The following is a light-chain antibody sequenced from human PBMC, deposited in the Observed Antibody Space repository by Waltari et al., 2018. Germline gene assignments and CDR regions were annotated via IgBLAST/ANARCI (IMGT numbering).Light chain of an antibody. Sequence: EIVLTQSPATLSVSPGERATLTCRASQSVSTNLAWYQQKPGQAPRLLIYGASTRATGTPARFSGGGSGTEFTLTISGLQSEDFAVYYCQQYNDWPPMYTFGQGTKRDI. V-gene: IGKV3-15*01. J-gene: IGKJ2*01. CDR2: GAS. CDR3: QQYNDWPPMYT. CDR1: QSVSTN.